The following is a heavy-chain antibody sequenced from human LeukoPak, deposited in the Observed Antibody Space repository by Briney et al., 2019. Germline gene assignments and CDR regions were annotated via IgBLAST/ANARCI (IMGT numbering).Heavy chain of an antibody. Sequence: GGSLRLSCAASGFSFNNYAMVWVRQTPGKGLEWVSVISAGNDIVYADSVKGRFSISRDSSKNTLYLQMNSLRVEDTAVYYCAKDKGWGYSAYDCYGMDVWGQGTTVTASS. D-gene: IGHD1-26*01. CDR3: AKDKGWGYSAYDCYGMDV. CDR1: GFSFNNYA. CDR2: ISAGNDI. J-gene: IGHJ6*02. V-gene: IGHV3-23*01.